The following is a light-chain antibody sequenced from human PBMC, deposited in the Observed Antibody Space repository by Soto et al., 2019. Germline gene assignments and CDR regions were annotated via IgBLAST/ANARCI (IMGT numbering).Light chain of an antibody. CDR2: ATS. Sequence: DILMTQSPSSLSASVGDRVTITCRASQSISNYLNWYQQKPGKAPKLLIYATSSMQSGVPSRFSGSGYGTDFTLTISSLQPEDFATYYCQQSYSSPSGLTFGGGTKVDIK. CDR1: QSISNY. J-gene: IGKJ4*01. CDR3: QQSYSSPSGLT. V-gene: IGKV1-39*01.